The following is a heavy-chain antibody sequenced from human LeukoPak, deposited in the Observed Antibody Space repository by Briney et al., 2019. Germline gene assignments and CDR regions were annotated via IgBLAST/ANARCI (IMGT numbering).Heavy chain of an antibody. J-gene: IGHJ4*02. CDR3: AKDLGRWQWRSVDY. CDR2: ISSSSNSI. V-gene: IGHV3-48*04. Sequence: GGSLRLSCASSGFTFSVYGMNWVRQAPGKGLEWVSYISSSSNSIYYADSVKGRFTISRENAKNSLYLQMNSLRAEDTAVYYCAKDLGRWQWRSVDYWGQGTLVTVSS. D-gene: IGHD6-19*01. CDR1: GFTFSVYG.